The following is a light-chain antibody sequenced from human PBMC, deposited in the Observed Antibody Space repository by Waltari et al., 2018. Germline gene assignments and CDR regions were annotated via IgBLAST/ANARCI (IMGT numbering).Light chain of an antibody. CDR3: CSQSSFNGVI. V-gene: IGLV2-14*03. CDR1: SSDVGGVDS. Sequence: QSALTQPASVSGSPGQSITISCTGSSSDVGGVDSVSWYQHHPGPAPKVIIYDVNNRPSGVSDRFSGSKSGNTASLTISGLQAEDEADYYCCSQSSFNGVIFGGGTKLTVL. CDR2: DVN. J-gene: IGLJ2*01.